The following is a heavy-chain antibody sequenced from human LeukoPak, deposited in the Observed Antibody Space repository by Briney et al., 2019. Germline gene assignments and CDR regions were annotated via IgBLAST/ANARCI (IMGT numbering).Heavy chain of an antibody. CDR2: IGLDGAQK. D-gene: IGHD5-24*01. J-gene: IGHJ4*02. V-gene: IGHV3-7*01. CDR3: ARWRGLQSELDC. CDR1: GFTFSGHS. Sequence: PGGSLRLSCAASGFTFSGHSMGWVRQAPGKGLECVATIGLDGAQKDFVDSVKGRFTLSRDNAKNSLFLEMNRLRVENTAVYYCARWRGLQSELDCWGQGTLVTVSS.